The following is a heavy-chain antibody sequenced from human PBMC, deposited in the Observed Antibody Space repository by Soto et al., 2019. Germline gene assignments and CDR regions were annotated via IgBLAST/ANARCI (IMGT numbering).Heavy chain of an antibody. CDR2: ISAHNGNT. CDR1: GYTFTSYG. Sequence: QVHLVQSGAEVKKPGASVKVSCKASGYTFTSYGITWVRQAPGQGLEWMGWISAHNGNTDYAQKLQGRVIVTRDTSTSTAYMELRSLISDGTAVYYCARGRYGDSWGQGALVTVSS. V-gene: IGHV1-18*01. D-gene: IGHD1-1*01. J-gene: IGHJ4*02. CDR3: ARGRYGDS.